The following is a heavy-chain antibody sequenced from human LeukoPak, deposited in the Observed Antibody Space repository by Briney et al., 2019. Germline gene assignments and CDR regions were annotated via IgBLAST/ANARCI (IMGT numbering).Heavy chain of an antibody. J-gene: IGHJ4*02. V-gene: IGHV3-30-3*01. CDR1: GFTFSSYA. Sequence: QPGRSLRLSCAASGFTFSSYAMHWVRQAPGKGLEWVAVISYDGSNKYYADSVKGRFTISRDNSKNTLYLQMNSLRAEDTAVYYCARDRGYIVGASDYWGQGTLVTVSS. CDR2: ISYDGSNK. CDR3: ARDRGYIVGASDY. D-gene: IGHD1-26*01.